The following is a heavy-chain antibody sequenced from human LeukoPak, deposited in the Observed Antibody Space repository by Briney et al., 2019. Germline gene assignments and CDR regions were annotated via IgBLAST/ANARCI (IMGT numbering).Heavy chain of an antibody. J-gene: IGHJ4*02. D-gene: IGHD1-14*01. CDR1: GGSISSYY. V-gene: IGHV4-59*01. CDR3: ARESGGLRKYFDY. CDR2: IYYSGST. Sequence: PSETLSLTCTVSGGSISSYYWSWIRQPPGKGLEWIGYIYYSGSTNYNPSLKSRVTISVDTSKNQFSLKLSSVTAADTAVYYCARESGGLRKYFDYWGQGTLVTVSS.